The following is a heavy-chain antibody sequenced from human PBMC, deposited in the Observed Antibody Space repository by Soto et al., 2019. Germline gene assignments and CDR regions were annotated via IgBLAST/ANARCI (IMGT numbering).Heavy chain of an antibody. CDR1: GNTFTDFY. J-gene: IGHJ4*02. Sequence: ASVKVSCKASGNTFTDFYMHWVRQAPGQGLEWMGWINPNTGVTKFARKFQGRVIMNRDTSISTAYMVLSSLTYDDAALYYCARADYYGSSHYVYWGQGTLVTVSS. CDR3: ARADYYGSSHYVY. D-gene: IGHD3-10*01. V-gene: IGHV1-2*02. CDR2: INPNTGVT.